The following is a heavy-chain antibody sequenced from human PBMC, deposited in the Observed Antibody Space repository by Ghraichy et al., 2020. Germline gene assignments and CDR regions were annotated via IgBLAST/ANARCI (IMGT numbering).Heavy chain of an antibody. CDR1: GFTFDSCA. Sequence: LSLTCAASGFTFDSCAMHWVRQAPGKGLEWVAVIRHNGSNRYYADSVKGRFTTSRDNSKNTLYLEMNSLRVEDSAMYYCAKDRSTSWTIDYWGQRTLVTVSS. CDR2: IRHNGSNR. CDR3: AKDRSTSWTIDY. J-gene: IGHJ4*02. D-gene: IGHD3/OR15-3a*01. V-gene: IGHV3-30*02.